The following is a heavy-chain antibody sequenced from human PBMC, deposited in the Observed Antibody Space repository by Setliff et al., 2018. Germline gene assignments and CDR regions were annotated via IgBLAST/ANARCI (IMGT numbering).Heavy chain of an antibody. Sequence: SETLSLTCAVYGASFSGSYCSWIRQSPGKGLEWIGEINHTGSPNWIGEINHSGSPNYNPSLKSRLTISVDTSKNQFSLKLSSVTAADTAMYYCRFWSGYYKNDYWGQGTLVTVSS. J-gene: IGHJ4*02. V-gene: IGHV4-34*01. CDR1: GASFSGSY. CDR2: INHSGSP. D-gene: IGHD3-3*01. CDR3: RFWSGYYKNDY.